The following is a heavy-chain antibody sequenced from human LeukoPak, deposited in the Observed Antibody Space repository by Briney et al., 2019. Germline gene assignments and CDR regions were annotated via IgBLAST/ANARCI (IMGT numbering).Heavy chain of an antibody. V-gene: IGHV3-21*01. CDR1: GFTFSSHS. CDR3: ARENWNDSSY. J-gene: IGHJ4*02. CDR2: ISSSGAYI. D-gene: IGHD1-1*01. Sequence: PGGSLTLSCAASGFTFSSHSMNWVRQAPGKGLEWVSSISSSGAYIYYADSVKGRFTISRDNAKNSLYLQMNSLRAEDAAVYYCARENWNDSSYWGQGTLVTVSS.